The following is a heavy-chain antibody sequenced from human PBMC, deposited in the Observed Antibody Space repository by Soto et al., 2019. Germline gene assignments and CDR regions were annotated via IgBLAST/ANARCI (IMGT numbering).Heavy chain of an antibody. Sequence: ASVKVSCKASGYTFTSYDINWLRQATGQGLEWMGWMNPNSGNTGYAQKFQGRVTMTRNTSISTAYMELSRLRSEDTAVYYCARGRGSSGWSSYYYYYGMDVWGQGTTVTVSS. J-gene: IGHJ6*02. V-gene: IGHV1-8*01. CDR1: GYTFTSYD. CDR3: ARGRGSSGWSSYYYYYGMDV. D-gene: IGHD6-19*01. CDR2: MNPNSGNT.